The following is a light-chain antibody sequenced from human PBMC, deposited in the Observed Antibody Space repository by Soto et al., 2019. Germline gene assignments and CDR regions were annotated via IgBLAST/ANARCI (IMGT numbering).Light chain of an antibody. CDR1: QSVSSSY. V-gene: IGKV3-20*01. CDR3: QQYGSSPLIT. CDR2: GAS. J-gene: IGKJ5*01. Sequence: IVLTQSPCTLSLSPCERSTLSCGASQSVSSSYLAWYQQKPGQAPRLLIYGASSRATGIPDRFSGSGSGTDFTLTISRLEPEDFAVYYCQQYGSSPLITFGQGTRLEIK.